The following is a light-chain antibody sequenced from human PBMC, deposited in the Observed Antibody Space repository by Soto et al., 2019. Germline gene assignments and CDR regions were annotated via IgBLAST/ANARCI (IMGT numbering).Light chain of an antibody. CDR1: SSDVGGYNY. V-gene: IGLV2-14*01. Sequence: QSALTQPASVSGSPGQSITISCTGTSSDVGGYNYVSWYQQHQGKAPKLIIYEVTNRPSGISNRFSGSKSGNTASLTISGLQAEDEADFYCSSYTTSSILYVFGTGTKV. J-gene: IGLJ1*01. CDR2: EVT. CDR3: SSYTTSSILYV.